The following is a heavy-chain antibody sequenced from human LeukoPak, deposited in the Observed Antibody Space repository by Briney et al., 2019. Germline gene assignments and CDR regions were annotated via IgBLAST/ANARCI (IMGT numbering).Heavy chain of an antibody. D-gene: IGHD1-1*01. CDR1: EFTYSSYA. J-gene: IGHJ4*02. Sequence: GGSLRLSCAASEFTYSSYAMSWVRQGPGKGLEWVSAISAASTTIYYADSVKGRFTISRDNSKNTLYLQMDSLRAEDTAVYYCAKRALGTTGALFENWGQGALVTVSS. CDR2: ISAASTTI. V-gene: IGHV3-23*01. CDR3: AKRALGTTGALFEN.